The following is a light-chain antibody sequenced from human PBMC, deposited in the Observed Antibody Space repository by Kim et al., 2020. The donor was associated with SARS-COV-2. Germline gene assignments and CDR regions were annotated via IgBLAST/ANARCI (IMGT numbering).Light chain of an antibody. CDR1: QEIRND. CDR3: LQHYNFPWT. J-gene: IGKJ1*01. CDR2: GES. Sequence: AAVRDRVNITCRASQEIRNDLSGDQQKPGKAPERLIYGESNLERGVPSRFSGSGSGTEFTLTIRSLQTEDFATYYCLQHYNFPWTFGQGTKVESK. V-gene: IGKV1-17*01.